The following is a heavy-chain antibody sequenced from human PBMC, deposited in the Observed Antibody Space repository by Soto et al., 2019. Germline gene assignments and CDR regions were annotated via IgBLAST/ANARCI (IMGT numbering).Heavy chain of an antibody. V-gene: IGHV3-30-3*01. D-gene: IGHD3-22*01. CDR3: ARGFYYDRIPGYFDY. J-gene: IGHJ4*02. CDR1: GFTFSSYA. Sequence: PGGSLRLSCAASGFTFSSYAMHWVRQAPGKGLEWVAVISYDGSNKYYADSVKGRFTISRDNSKNTLYLQMNSLRAEDTAVYYCARGFYYDRIPGYFDYWGQGTLVTVSS. CDR2: ISYDGSNK.